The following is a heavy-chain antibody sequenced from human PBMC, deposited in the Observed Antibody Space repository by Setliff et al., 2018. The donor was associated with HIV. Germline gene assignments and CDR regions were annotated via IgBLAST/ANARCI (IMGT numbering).Heavy chain of an antibody. CDR1: GGSISSHY. CDR3: AREGGYYAPLVY. D-gene: IGHD3-22*01. Sequence: SETLSLTCTVSGGSISSHYWSWIRQPPGKGLEWIGSIHYSGRTNYNPSLKSRLTSSVDTSTNQFSLKLSSVTAADTALYFCAREGGYYAPLVYWGQGTLVTVSS. J-gene: IGHJ4*02. V-gene: IGHV4-59*11. CDR2: IHYSGRT.